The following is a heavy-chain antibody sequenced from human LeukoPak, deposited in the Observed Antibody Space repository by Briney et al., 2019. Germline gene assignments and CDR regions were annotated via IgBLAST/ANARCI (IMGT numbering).Heavy chain of an antibody. V-gene: IGHV3-30*18. Sequence: QPGRSPRLSCAASGFTFSSYGMHWVRQAPGKGLEWVAVISYDGSNKYYADSVKGRFTISRDNSKNTLYLQMNSLRAEDTAVYYCAKGMTTVALDAFDIWGQGTMVTVSS. CDR1: GFTFSSYG. CDR2: ISYDGSNK. J-gene: IGHJ3*02. D-gene: IGHD4-23*01. CDR3: AKGMTTVALDAFDI.